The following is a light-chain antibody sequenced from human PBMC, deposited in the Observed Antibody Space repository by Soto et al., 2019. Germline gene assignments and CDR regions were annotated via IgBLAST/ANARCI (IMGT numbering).Light chain of an antibody. CDR2: DAS. Sequence: EIVLTQSPGTLSLSPGERATLSCRASQSVNSRYVAWYQQKFGQAPRLLIYDASNRATGIPDRFSGSGAGTDFTLTISRLEPEDFAVYYCQQYGTSPPMYTFGEGTKLEIK. J-gene: IGKJ2*01. CDR1: QSVNSRY. V-gene: IGKV3-20*01. CDR3: QQYGTSPPMYT.